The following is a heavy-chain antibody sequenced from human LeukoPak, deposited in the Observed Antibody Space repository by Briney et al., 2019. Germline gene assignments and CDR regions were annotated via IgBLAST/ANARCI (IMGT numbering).Heavy chain of an antibody. J-gene: IGHJ3*02. CDR1: GFTFDDYA. CDR2: ISWNSGSI. D-gene: IGHD1-26*01. CDR3: ARSYSGSRHDAFDI. V-gene: IGHV3-9*01. Sequence: PGGSLRLSCAASGFTFDDYAMHWVRQAPGKGLEWVSGISWNSGSIGYADSVKGRFTISRDNAKNSLYLQMNSLRAEDTALYYCARSYSGSRHDAFDIWGQGTMVTVSS.